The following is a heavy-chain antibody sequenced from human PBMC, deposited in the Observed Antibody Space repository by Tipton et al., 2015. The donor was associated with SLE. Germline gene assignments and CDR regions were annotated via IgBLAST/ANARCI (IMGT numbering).Heavy chain of an antibody. CDR2: INPSGGST. CDR3: ARERAVAGGFDY. J-gene: IGHJ4*02. D-gene: IGHD6-19*01. CDR1: GSTFTSYY. V-gene: IGHV1-46*01. Sequence: QSGPEVKKPGASVKVSCKASGSTFTSYYMHWVRQAPGQGLEWMGIINPSGGSTSYAQKVQGRVTMTRDTSTSTVYMELSSLRSEDTAVYYCARERAVAGGFDYWGQGTLVTVSS.